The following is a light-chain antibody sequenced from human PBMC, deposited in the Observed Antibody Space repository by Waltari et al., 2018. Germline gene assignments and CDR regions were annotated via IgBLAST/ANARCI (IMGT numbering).Light chain of an antibody. J-gene: IGKJ3*01. CDR3: QHRSNWPLFA. Sequence: EIVLTQSPAILYLSPGERATLSCRASQSVASHLAWYQQKSGQAPRLLIYDASTRATGIPARFSCSGSGTDFTLTISSLEPEDFAVYYCQHRSNWPLFAFGPGTKVDIK. CDR2: DAS. CDR1: QSVASH. V-gene: IGKV3-11*01.